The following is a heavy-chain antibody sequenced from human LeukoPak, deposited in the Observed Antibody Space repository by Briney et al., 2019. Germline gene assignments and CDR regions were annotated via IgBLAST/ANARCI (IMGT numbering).Heavy chain of an antibody. CDR3: ARLGGYYPYHLDC. CDR1: GGSISSSSYY. D-gene: IGHD3-3*01. J-gene: IGHJ4*02. V-gene: IGHV4-39*01. CDR2: IYYSGST. Sequence: SETLSLTCSVSGGSISSSSYYWGWMRQPPGKGLEWIGSIYYSGSTYYNPSLKSRGTISVDTSKNQFSLKLSSVTAADTAVYYCARLGGYYPYHLDCWGQGTLVTVSS.